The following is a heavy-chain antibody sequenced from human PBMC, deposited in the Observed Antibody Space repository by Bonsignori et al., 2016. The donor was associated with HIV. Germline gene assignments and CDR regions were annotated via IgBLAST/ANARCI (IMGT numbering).Heavy chain of an antibody. V-gene: IGHV4-34*01. CDR2: INHSGST. CDR3: ARGRIAAAGRGGKAFDI. J-gene: IGHJ3*02. D-gene: IGHD6-13*01. Sequence: RQAPGKGLEWIGEINHSGSTNYNPSLKSRVTISVDTSKNQFSLKLSSVTAADTAVYYCARGRIAAAGRGGKAFDIWGQGTMVTVSS.